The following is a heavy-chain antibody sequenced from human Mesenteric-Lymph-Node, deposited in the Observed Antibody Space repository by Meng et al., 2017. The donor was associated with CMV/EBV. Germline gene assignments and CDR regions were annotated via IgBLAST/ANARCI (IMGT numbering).Heavy chain of an antibody. CDR3: ARDKHSSSWYKSYGMDV. Sequence: GESLKISCAASGFTFSSYEMNWVRQAPGKGLEWVSYISSSGSTIYYADSVKGRFTISRDNAKNSLYLQMNSLRAEDTAVYYCARDKHSSSWYKSYGMDVWGQGTTVTVSS. CDR1: GFTFSSYE. V-gene: IGHV3-48*03. CDR2: ISSSGSTI. J-gene: IGHJ6*02. D-gene: IGHD6-13*01.